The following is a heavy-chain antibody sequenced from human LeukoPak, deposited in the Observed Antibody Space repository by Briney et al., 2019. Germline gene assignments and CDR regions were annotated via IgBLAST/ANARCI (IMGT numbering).Heavy chain of an antibody. V-gene: IGHV3-7*01. CDR2: IKQDGSEI. D-gene: IGHD5-12*01. CDR1: GFPFGNYW. CDR3: ARDRGHSGYDLYDY. Sequence: GGSLGPSCPPSGFPFGNYWMGWVRQAPGRGREWVANIKQDGSEIYYVDSVKGRFTISRDTAKDSLYLQMNSLRAEDTAVYYCARDRGHSGYDLYDYWGQGTLVTVSS. J-gene: IGHJ4*02.